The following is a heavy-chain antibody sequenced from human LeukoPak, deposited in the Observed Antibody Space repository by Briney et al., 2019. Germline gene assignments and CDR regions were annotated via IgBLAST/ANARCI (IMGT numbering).Heavy chain of an antibody. V-gene: IGHV3-23*01. J-gene: IGHJ3*02. D-gene: IGHD5-12*01. CDR3: AKDRGYSGYPLGGPDAFDI. Sequence: GGSLRLSCAASGFTFSSYAMSWVRQAPGKGLEWVSAISGSGGSTYYADSVKGRFSISRDNSKNTLYLQMNSLRAEDTAVYYCAKDRGYSGYPLGGPDAFDIWGQGTMVTVSS. CDR1: GFTFSSYA. CDR2: ISGSGGST.